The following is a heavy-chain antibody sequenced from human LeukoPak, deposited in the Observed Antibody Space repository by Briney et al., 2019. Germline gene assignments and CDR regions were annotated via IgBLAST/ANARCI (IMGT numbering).Heavy chain of an antibody. J-gene: IGHJ4*02. Sequence: GGSLRLSCAASGFTFNNYAMTWVRQATGKGLEWVSVISGGGGSSYYADSVKGRFTVSRDNSKNTLYLQMNSLRDEDTAVYYCAKGQGYNYGDSIDYWGQGTLVTVSS. V-gene: IGHV3-23*01. CDR2: ISGGGGSS. D-gene: IGHD5-18*01. CDR1: GFTFNNYA. CDR3: AKGQGYNYGDSIDY.